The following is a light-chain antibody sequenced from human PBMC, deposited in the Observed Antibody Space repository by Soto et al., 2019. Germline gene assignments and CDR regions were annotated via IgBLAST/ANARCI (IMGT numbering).Light chain of an antibody. CDR3: QQSYSSPQMYT. CDR2: AAS. Sequence: DIPMTQSPSSLSASVGDRVTITCRASQRISNSLNWYQQKPWKAPDLLIYAASNLQCGVTSRFRGSGSGTDFTLTISSLQPEDFAIYYCQQSYSSPQMYTFGQGTKLEIK. CDR1: QRISNS. V-gene: IGKV1-39*01. J-gene: IGKJ2*01.